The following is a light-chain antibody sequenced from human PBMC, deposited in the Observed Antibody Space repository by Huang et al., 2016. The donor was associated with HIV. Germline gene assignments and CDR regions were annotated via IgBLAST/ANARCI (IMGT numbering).Light chain of an antibody. CDR2: GVS. V-gene: IGKV2-29*02. Sequence: NQTPLSLSVTPGQPASIFCKSSQSLLHSDGKTYLYWYVQKAGHSPQLLMYGVSNRFSGVPDRFSGSGSGTSFTLKISRVEAEDVGVYYCMQGIHLSSPFGGGTKIEI. CDR1: QSLLHSDGKTY. J-gene: IGKJ4*01. CDR3: MQGIHLSSP.